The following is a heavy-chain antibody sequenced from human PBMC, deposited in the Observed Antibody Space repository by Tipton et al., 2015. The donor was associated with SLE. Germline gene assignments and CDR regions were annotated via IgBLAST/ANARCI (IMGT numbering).Heavy chain of an antibody. D-gene: IGHD2-21*01. CDR2: INHSGST. J-gene: IGHJ3*02. CDR1: GGSFSGYY. CDR3: ARGGAGCGGDCYYAFDI. V-gene: IGHV4-34*01. Sequence: TLSLTYAVYGGSFSGYYWSWIRQPPGKGLEWIGEINHSGSTNYNPSLKSRVTISVDTSKNQFSLKLSSVTAADTAVYYCARGGAGCGGDCYYAFDIWGQGTMVTVSS.